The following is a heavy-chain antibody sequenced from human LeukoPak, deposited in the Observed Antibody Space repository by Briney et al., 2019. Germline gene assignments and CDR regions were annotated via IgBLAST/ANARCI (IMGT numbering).Heavy chain of an antibody. V-gene: IGHV4-59*01. CDR1: GVSISTYS. D-gene: IGHD1-26*01. CDR3: ATDGNFDL. CDR2: FSYSGST. Sequence: PSETLSLTCTVSGVSISTYSWSWIRQPPGKGLEWIGYFSYSGSTSYNPSLRSRVTISVDTSKNQFSLKLSSVTAADTAVYYCATDGNFDLWGRGTLVTVSS. J-gene: IGHJ2*01.